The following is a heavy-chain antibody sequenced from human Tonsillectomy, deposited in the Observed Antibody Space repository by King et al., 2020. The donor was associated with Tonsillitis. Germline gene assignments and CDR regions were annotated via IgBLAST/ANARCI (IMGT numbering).Heavy chain of an antibody. V-gene: IGHV4-39*01. J-gene: IGHJ4*02. Sequence: QLQESGPGLVKPSETLSLTCTVSGGSISSSSYYWGWIRQPPGKGLEWIGSIYYSGSTYYNPSLKSRVTISVDTSKNQFSLKLSSVTAADTAVYYCARHEGYSSSWYLVYWGQGTLVTVSS. D-gene: IGHD6-13*01. CDR3: ARHEGYSSSWYLVY. CDR2: IYYSGST. CDR1: GGSISSSSYY.